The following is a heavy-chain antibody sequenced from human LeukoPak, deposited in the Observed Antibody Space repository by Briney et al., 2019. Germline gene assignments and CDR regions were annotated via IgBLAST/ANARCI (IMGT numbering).Heavy chain of an antibody. CDR3: ARSLATNDAFDI. V-gene: IGHV3-9*01. CDR1: GFTFDDYA. Sequence: GRSLRLSCAASGFTFDDYAMHWVRQAPGKGLEWVSGISWNSGSIGYADSAKGRFTISRDNAKNSLYLQMNSLRAEDTALYYCARSLATNDAFDIWGQGTMVTVSS. CDR2: ISWNSGSI. J-gene: IGHJ3*02. D-gene: IGHD2-8*01.